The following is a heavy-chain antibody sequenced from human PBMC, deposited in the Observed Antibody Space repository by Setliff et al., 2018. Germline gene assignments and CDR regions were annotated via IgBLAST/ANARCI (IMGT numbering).Heavy chain of an antibody. V-gene: IGHV1-69*13. Sequence: ASVKVSCKASGGTFSSYAISWVRQAPGQGLEWMGWISAYNGNTNYAQKFQGRVTITADESTSTAYMELSSLRSEDTAVYYCARVLEPNYDILTGYYYYYYYGMDVWGQGTTVTVSS. CDR1: GGTFSSYA. CDR3: ARVLEPNYDILTGYYYYYYYGMDV. J-gene: IGHJ6*02. CDR2: ISAYNGNT. D-gene: IGHD3-9*01.